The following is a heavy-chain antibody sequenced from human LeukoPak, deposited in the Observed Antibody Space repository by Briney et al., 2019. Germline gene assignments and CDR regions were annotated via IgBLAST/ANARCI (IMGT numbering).Heavy chain of an antibody. D-gene: IGHD6-19*01. J-gene: IGHJ5*02. CDR3: ARGGYSSGWYSVYNWLDP. Sequence: ASVKVSCKASGYTFTGYYMHWVRQAPGQGLEWMGWINPNSGGTNYAQKFQGRVTMTRDTSISTAYMELSRLRSDDTAVYYCARGGYSSGWYSVYNWLDPWGQGTLVTVSS. CDR2: INPNSGGT. V-gene: IGHV1-2*02. CDR1: GYTFTGYY.